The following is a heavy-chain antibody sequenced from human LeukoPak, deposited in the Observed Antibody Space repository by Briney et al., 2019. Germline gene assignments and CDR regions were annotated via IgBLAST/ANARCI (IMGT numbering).Heavy chain of an antibody. D-gene: IGHD4-17*01. V-gene: IGHV3-30*18. J-gene: IGHJ4*02. CDR1: GFTFSSYG. CDR2: ISYDGSNK. Sequence: GGSLRLSCAASGFTFSSYGMHWDRQAPGKGLEWVAVISYDGSNKYYADSVKGRFTISRDNSKNTLYLQMNSLRAEDTAVYYCAKEFGDYDFDYWGQGTLVTVSS. CDR3: AKEFGDYDFDY.